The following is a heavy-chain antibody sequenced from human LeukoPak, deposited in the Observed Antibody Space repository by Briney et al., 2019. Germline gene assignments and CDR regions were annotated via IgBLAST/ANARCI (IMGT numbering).Heavy chain of an antibody. CDR1: GFTFSSYD. D-gene: IGHD1-26*01. Sequence: PGGSLRLSCAASGFTFSSYDMHWVRQAPGKGLEWVAAISSDGRDKYYADSVEGRFTISRDNSKNTLYLQVSSLRAEDTAVYYCAKELSGSSYFDYWGQGTLVTVSS. J-gene: IGHJ4*02. CDR2: ISSDGRDK. V-gene: IGHV3-30*18. CDR3: AKELSGSSYFDY.